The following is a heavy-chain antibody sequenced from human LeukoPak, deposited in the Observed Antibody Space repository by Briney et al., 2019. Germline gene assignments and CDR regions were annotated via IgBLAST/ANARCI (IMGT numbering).Heavy chain of an antibody. CDR3: AKEGTAQISTWYDY. CDR1: GFTFSSYG. V-gene: IGHV3-30*18. CDR2: ISYDGSNK. Sequence: GGSLRLSCAASGFTFSSYGMHWVRQAPGKGLEWVAVISYDGSNKYYADSVKGRFTISRDNSKNTLYLQMNSLRAEDTAVYYCAKEGTAQISTWYDYWGQGTLVTVSS. D-gene: IGHD6-13*01. J-gene: IGHJ4*02.